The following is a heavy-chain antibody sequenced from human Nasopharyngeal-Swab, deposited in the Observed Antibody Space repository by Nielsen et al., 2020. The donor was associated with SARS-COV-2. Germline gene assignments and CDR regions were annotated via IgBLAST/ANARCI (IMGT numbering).Heavy chain of an antibody. CDR1: GFTFSSYA. CDR2: ISYDGSNK. Sequence: GKSLKISCAASGFTFSSYAMHWVRQAPGKGLEWVAVISYDGSNKYYADSVKGRFTISRDNSKNTLYLQMNSLRAEDTAVYYCARDMGANFDPWGQGTLVTVSS. V-gene: IGHV3-30*04. D-gene: IGHD1-26*01. J-gene: IGHJ5*02. CDR3: ARDMGANFDP.